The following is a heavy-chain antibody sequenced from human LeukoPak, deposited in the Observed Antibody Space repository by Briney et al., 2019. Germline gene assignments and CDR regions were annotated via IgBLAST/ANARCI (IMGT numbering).Heavy chain of an antibody. CDR2: IIPIFGTA. CDR1: GGTFSSYA. D-gene: IGHD2/OR15-2a*01. V-gene: IGHV1-69*01. Sequence: ASVQVSCKASGGTFSSYAISWVRQAPGQGLEWMGGIIPIFGTANYAQKFQGRVTITADESTSTAYMELSSLRSEDTAVYYCATMTFHYYYGMDVWGQGTTVIVSS. J-gene: IGHJ6*02. CDR3: ATMTFHYYYGMDV.